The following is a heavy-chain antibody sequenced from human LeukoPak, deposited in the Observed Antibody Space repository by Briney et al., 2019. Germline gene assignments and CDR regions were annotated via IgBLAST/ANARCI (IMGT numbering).Heavy chain of an antibody. V-gene: IGHV3-23*01. J-gene: IGHJ4*02. CDR1: GFTFSSYA. CDR3: AKEALLLYFDFDY. CDR2: ISGGGST. Sequence: GGSLRLSCAASGFTFSSYAMSWVRQAPGKGLKWVSAISGGGSTYYADSVKGRFTISRDNSKNTLYLHMNSLRAEDTAVYYCAKEALLLYFDFDYWGQGTLVTVSS. D-gene: IGHD3-9*01.